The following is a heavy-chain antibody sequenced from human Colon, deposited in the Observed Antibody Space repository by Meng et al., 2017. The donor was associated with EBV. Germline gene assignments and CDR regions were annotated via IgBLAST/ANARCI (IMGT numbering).Heavy chain of an antibody. CDR2: IYYSGNT. CDR3: ARAEYYNWFDP. Sequence: QVQVQESGPGLVKPSQLLSPTCTVSGGSMSSGDYFWNWIRQPPGKGLEWIGYIYYSGNTYYNPSLKSRVTISIDTSKNQFSLKLSSVTAADTAVYYCARAEYYNWFDPWGQGTLVPVSS. V-gene: IGHV4-30-4*01. D-gene: IGHD1-14*01. J-gene: IGHJ5*02. CDR1: GGSMSSGDYF.